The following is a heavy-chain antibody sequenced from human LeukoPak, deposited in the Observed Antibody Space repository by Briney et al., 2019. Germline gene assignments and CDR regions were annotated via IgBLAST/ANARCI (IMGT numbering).Heavy chain of an antibody. J-gene: IGHJ3*02. CDR2: LSGSGGST. CDR3: AKAPPVFLHAFDI. D-gene: IGHD2-21*01. Sequence: GGSLRLSCAASGFTFSSYGMNWVRQAPGKGLEWVSGLSGSGGSTYYADSVKGRFTISRDNSKNTLYLQMNSLRAEDTAVYYCAKAPPVFLHAFDIWGQGTMVTVSS. V-gene: IGHV3-23*01. CDR1: GFTFSSYG.